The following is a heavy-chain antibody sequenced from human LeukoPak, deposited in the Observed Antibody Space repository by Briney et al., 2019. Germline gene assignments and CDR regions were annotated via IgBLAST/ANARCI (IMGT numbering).Heavy chain of an antibody. Sequence: SETLSLTCAVYGGSFSGYYWSWIRQPPGKGLEWIGEINHSGSTNYNPSLKSQVTISVDTSKNQFSLNLSSVTAADTAVYYCARGLAAAEFYFYMAVWGKGTTVTVSS. J-gene: IGHJ6*03. CDR2: INHSGST. CDR3: ARGLAAAEFYFYMAV. D-gene: IGHD6-13*01. V-gene: IGHV4-34*01. CDR1: GGSFSGYY.